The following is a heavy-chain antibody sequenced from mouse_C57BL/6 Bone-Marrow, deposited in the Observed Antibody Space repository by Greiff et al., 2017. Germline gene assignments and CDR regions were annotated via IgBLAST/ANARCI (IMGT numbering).Heavy chain of an antibody. D-gene: IGHD2-4*01. CDR1: GYTFTSYW. V-gene: IGHV1-55*01. Sequence: QVHVQQPGAELVKPGASVKMSCKASGYTFTSYWITWVKQRPGQGLEWIGDIFPGSGSTNYNEKFKSKATLTVDTSSSTAYMQLSSLTSEDSAVXYCGRRGLVYYDDYWGQGTTLTVSS. CDR2: IFPGSGST. J-gene: IGHJ2*01. CDR3: GRRGLVYYDDY.